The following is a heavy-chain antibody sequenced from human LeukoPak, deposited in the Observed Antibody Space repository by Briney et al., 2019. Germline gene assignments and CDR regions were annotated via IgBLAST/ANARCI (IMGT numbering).Heavy chain of an antibody. CDR3: ARDARVYGSSGYYYSHFDY. V-gene: IGHV3-66*02. D-gene: IGHD3-22*01. Sequence: GGSLRLSCAASGFTVSSNYMSWVRQAPGKGLEWVSVIYSGGSTYYADSVKGRFTISRENSKNTLYLQMNSLRAEDTAVYYCARDARVYGSSGYYYSHFDYWGQGTLVTVSS. CDR2: IYSGGST. J-gene: IGHJ4*02. CDR1: GFTVSSNY.